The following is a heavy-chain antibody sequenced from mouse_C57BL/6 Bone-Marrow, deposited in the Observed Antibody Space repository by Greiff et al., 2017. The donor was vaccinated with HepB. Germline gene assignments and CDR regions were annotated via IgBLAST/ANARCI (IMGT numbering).Heavy chain of an antibody. CDR2: INPGSGGT. V-gene: IGHV1-54*01. J-gene: IGHJ3*01. Sequence: VQVVESGAELVRPGTSVKVSCKASGYAFTNYLIEWVKQRPGQGLEWIGVINPGSGGTNYNEKFKGKATLTADKSSSTAYMQLSSLTSEDSAVYFCARYSNYEAYWGQGTLVTVSA. CDR1: GYAFTNYL. CDR3: ARYSNYEAY. D-gene: IGHD2-5*01.